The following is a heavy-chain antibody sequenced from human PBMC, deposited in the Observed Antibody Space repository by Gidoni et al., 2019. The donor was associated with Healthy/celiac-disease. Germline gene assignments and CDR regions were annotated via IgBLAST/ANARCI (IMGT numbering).Heavy chain of an antibody. CDR2: IYYSGST. J-gene: IGHJ4*02. CDR3: AAMNGDYEDY. Sequence: QVQLQESGPGLVKPSETLSLTCTVSGGSISSYYWSWIRQPPGKGLEWIGYIYYSGSTNYNPSLKSRVTISVDTSKNQFSLKLSSVTAADTAVYYCAAMNGDYEDYWGQGTLVTVSS. V-gene: IGHV4-59*01. D-gene: IGHD4-17*01. CDR1: GGSISSYY.